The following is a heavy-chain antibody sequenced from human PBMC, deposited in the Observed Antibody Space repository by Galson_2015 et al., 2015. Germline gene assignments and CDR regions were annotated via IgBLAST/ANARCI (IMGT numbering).Heavy chain of an antibody. CDR3: ARDISSSWPLIS. Sequence: SLRLSCAASGLTFSSYRMNWVRQAPGKGLEWVSSISSSSSYIYYADSVKGRFTISRDNAKNSLYLQMNSLRAEDTAVYYCARDISSSWPLISWGQGTLVTVSS. V-gene: IGHV3-21*01. CDR2: ISSSSSYI. D-gene: IGHD6-13*01. CDR1: GLTFSSYR. J-gene: IGHJ5*02.